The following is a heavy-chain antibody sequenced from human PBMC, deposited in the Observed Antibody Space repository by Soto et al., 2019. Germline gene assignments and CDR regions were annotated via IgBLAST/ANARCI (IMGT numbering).Heavy chain of an antibody. J-gene: IGHJ5*02. D-gene: IGHD6-13*01. CDR2: IYYSGST. CDR1: GGSISSGGYY. CDR3: ARERAGGGIAAADNWFDP. Sequence: QVQLQESGPGLVKPSQTLSLTCTVSGGSISSGGYYWSWIRQHPGKGLEWIGYIYYSGSTYYNPSLKSRVTISVDTSKNQFSLKLSSVTAADTAVYYCARERAGGGIAAADNWFDPWGQGTLVTVSS. V-gene: IGHV4-31*03.